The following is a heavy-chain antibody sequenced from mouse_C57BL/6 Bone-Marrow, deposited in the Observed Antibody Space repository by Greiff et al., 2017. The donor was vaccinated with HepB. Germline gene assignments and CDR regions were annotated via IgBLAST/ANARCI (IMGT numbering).Heavy chain of an antibody. V-gene: IGHV3-6*01. CDR1: GYSITSCYY. CDR3: ARHGWEDWYFAV. CDR2: ISNDGSN. J-gene: IGHJ1*03. Sequence: EVQLQESGPGLVKPSQSLSLSCSVSGYSITSCYYWNWIRQFPGNQLEWMGYISNDGSNNYNPSLKNRITINRDTSKNQFFLKLNTVTTEDTATYYCARHGWEDWYFAVWGTGTTVTVSA. D-gene: IGHD2-3*01.